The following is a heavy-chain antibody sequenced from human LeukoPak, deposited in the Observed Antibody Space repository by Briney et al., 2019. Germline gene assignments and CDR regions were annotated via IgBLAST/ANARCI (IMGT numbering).Heavy chain of an antibody. Sequence: GGSLRLSCAASGFTFSSYAMSWVRQAPGKGLEWVSAISGSGGSTYYADSVKGRFTISRDNSKNTLYLQMNSLRAEDTAVYYCAKDNNAPSYYYYYMDVWGKGTTVTVSS. CDR1: GFTFSSYA. D-gene: IGHD2-2*01. CDR3: AKDNNAPSYYYYYMDV. V-gene: IGHV3-23*01. CDR2: ISGSGGST. J-gene: IGHJ6*03.